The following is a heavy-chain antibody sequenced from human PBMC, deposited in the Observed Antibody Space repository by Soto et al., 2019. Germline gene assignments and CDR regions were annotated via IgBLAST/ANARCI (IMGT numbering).Heavy chain of an antibody. V-gene: IGHV3-21*01. CDR1: GFTFSSYS. Sequence: GSLRLSCAASGFTFSSYSMNWVRQAPGKGLEWVSSISSSSSYIYYADSVKGRFTISRDNAKNSLYLQMNSLRAEGTAVYYCARLTHSSSWYPAWFDPWGQGTLVTVSS. CDR3: ARLTHSSSWYPAWFDP. J-gene: IGHJ5*02. CDR2: ISSSSSYI. D-gene: IGHD6-13*01.